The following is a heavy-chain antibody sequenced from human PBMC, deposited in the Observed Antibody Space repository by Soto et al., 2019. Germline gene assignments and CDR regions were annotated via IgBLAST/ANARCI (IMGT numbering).Heavy chain of an antibody. CDR3: AREEGLLNWFDP. D-gene: IGHD1-26*01. V-gene: IGHV3-48*01. J-gene: IGHJ5*02. CDR2: ISSSSSTI. CDR1: GFTFSSYS. Sequence: EVQLVESGGGLVQPGGSLRLSCAASGFTFSSYSMNWFRQAPGKGLGWVSYISSSSSTIYYADSVKGRFTISRDNAKNSLYLQMNSLRAEDTAVYYCAREEGLLNWFDPWGQGTLVTVSS.